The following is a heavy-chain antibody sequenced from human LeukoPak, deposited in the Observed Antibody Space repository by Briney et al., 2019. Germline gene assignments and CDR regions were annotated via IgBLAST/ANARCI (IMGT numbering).Heavy chain of an antibody. V-gene: IGHV3-23*01. CDR2: ISGSGGST. CDR3: AKDRGYDLFDY. CDR1: GFTFSSIS. J-gene: IGHJ4*02. Sequence: GGSLRLSCEASGFTFSSISMDWVRQAPGKGLEWVSAISGSGGSTYYADSVKGRFTISRDNSKNTLNLQMNSLRAEDTAVYYCAKDRGYDLFDYWGQGTLVTVSS. D-gene: IGHD5-12*01.